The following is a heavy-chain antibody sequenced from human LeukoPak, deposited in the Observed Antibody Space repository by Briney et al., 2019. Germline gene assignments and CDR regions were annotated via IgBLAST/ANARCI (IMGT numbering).Heavy chain of an antibody. D-gene: IGHD6-19*01. V-gene: IGHV4-59*01. CDR3: LTVDPWGAFDI. CDR2: IYYSGST. J-gene: IGHJ3*02. CDR1: GGSISSYY. Sequence: SETLSLTCTVSGGSISSYYWSWIRQPPGKGLEWIGYIYYSGSTNYNPSLKSRVTISVDTSKNQFSLKLSSVTAADTAVYYCLTVDPWGAFDIWGQGTMVTVSS.